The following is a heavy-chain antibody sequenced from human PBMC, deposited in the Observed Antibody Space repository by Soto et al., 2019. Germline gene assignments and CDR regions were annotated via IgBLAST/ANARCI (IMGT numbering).Heavy chain of an antibody. CDR3: ARVPDYYETTGYFYFDT. D-gene: IGHD3-22*01. V-gene: IGHV4-34*01. Sequence: ASETLSLTCGVYGASLSGYYFSWIRQSPGKGLEWIGEINHSATTNYNPSLKSRVAISVDTSKNQFSLKVNSVSAADTAVYYCARVPDYYETTGYFYFDTWGQGTLVTVSS. CDR2: INHSATT. J-gene: IGHJ4*02. CDR1: GASLSGYY.